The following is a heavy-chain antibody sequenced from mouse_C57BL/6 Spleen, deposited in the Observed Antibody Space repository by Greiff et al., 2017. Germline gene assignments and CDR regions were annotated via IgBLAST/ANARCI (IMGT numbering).Heavy chain of an antibody. V-gene: IGHV5-17*01. J-gene: IGHJ4*01. CDR2: ISSGSSTI. CDR3: ARHGYYAIDY. Sequence: EVKLVESGGGLVKPGGSLKLSCAASGFTFSDYGMHWVRQAPEKGLEWVAYISSGSSTIYYADTVKGRFTISRDNAKNTLFLQMTSLRSDDTAMYYCARHGYYAIDYWGQGTSVTVSS. CDR1: GFTFSDYG.